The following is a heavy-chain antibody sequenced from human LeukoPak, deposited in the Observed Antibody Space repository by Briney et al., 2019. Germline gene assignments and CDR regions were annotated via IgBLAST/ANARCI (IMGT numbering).Heavy chain of an antibody. Sequence: SVKVSCKASGGTFSSYAISWVRQAPGQGLEWMGGIIPIFGTANYAQKFQGRVTITTDESTSTAYMELSSLGAEDTVVYYCARRRPYYDSSGYPAGYFDYWGQGTLVTVSS. J-gene: IGHJ4*02. D-gene: IGHD3-22*01. V-gene: IGHV1-69*05. CDR3: ARRRPYYDSSGYPAGYFDY. CDR2: IIPIFGTA. CDR1: GGTFSSYA.